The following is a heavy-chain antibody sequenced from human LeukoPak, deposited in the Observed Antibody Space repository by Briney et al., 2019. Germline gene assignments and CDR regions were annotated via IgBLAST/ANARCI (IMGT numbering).Heavy chain of an antibody. V-gene: IGHV3-9*01. CDR3: AKVQRPHYYDSSGFYSPYDY. J-gene: IGHJ4*02. Sequence: GGSLRLSCAASRFTFDDYAMHWVRQAPGKGLEWVSGISWNRGSIGCADSVKGRFTISRDNAKNSLYLQMNSLRAEDTALYYCAKVQRPHYYDSSGFYSPYDYWGQGTLVTVSS. D-gene: IGHD3-22*01. CDR2: ISWNRGSI. CDR1: RFTFDDYA.